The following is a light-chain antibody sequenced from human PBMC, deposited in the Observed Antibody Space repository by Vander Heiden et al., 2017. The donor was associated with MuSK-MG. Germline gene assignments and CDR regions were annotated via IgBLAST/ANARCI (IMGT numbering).Light chain of an antibody. J-gene: IGLJ2*01. CDR1: SSNIGSNY. CDR2: MNN. CDR3: AAWDDSLSGHVV. V-gene: IGLV1-47*01. Sequence: QSVLTQPPSASGTPGQRVTISCSGSSSNIGSNYVYCYQQLPGTAPKLLIYMNNQRPSGVPDRFSGSKSGASASLAISVLRSEDEADYYCAAWDDSLSGHVVFGGGTKLTVL.